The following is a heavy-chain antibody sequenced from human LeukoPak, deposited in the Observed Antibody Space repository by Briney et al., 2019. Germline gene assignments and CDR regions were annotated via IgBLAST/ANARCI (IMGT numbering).Heavy chain of an antibody. Sequence: GGSLRLSCAASGFTFSTYAMHWVRQAPGKGLEWVAIISYDGSNKYYADSVKGRFTISRDNAKNSLYLQMNSLRAEDTAVYYCARDIYYYDSSGYYFPGGSDYWGQGTLVTVSS. CDR3: ARDIYYYDSSGYYFPGGSDY. CDR2: ISYDGSNK. V-gene: IGHV3-30*04. J-gene: IGHJ4*02. CDR1: GFTFSTYA. D-gene: IGHD3-22*01.